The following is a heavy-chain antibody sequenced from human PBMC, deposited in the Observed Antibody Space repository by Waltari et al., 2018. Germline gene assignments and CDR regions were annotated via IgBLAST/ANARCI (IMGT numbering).Heavy chain of an antibody. CDR1: PISW. Sequence: PISWLGWVRQMPGKGLEWMGIIYPGDSDTRYSPSFQGQVTISADKSISTAYLPFSSLKASDTAMDYCARHRRGYSGYDAFDIWGQGTMVTVSS. D-gene: IGHD5-12*01. CDR3: ARHRRGYSGYDAFDI. CDR2: IYPGDSDT. V-gene: IGHV5-51*01. J-gene: IGHJ3*02.